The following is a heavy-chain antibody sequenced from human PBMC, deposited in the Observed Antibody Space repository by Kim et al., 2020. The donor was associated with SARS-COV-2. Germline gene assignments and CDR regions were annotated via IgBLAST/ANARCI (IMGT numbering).Heavy chain of an antibody. CDR2: ISYDGSNK. CDR1: GFTFSSYA. Sequence: GGSLRLSCAASGFTFSSYAMHWVRQAPGKGLEWVAVISYDGSNKYYADSVKGRFTISRDNSKNTLYLQMNSLRAEDTAVYYCARVGYSSIAEYFQHWGQGTLVTVSS. CDR3: ARVGYSSIAEYFQH. D-gene: IGHD6-13*01. V-gene: IGHV3-30*04. J-gene: IGHJ1*01.